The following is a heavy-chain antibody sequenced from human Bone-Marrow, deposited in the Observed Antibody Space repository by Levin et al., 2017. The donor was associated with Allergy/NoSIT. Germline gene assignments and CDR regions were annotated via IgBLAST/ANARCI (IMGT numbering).Heavy chain of an antibody. D-gene: IGHD3-3*01. J-gene: IGHJ5*02. CDR1: GGTFSSYA. CDR2: IIPIFGTA. V-gene: IGHV1-69*01. CDR3: ARAPYDFWSLEHNWFDP. Sequence: PGESLKISCKASGGTFSSYAISWVRQAPGQGLEWMGGIIPIFGTANYAQKFQGRVTITADESTSTAYMELSSLRSEDTAVYYCARAPYDFWSLEHNWFDPWGQGTLVTVSS.